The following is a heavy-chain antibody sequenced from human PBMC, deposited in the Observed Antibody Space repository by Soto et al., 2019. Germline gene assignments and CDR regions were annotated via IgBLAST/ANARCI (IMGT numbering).Heavy chain of an antibody. CDR1: GFTFNTFA. Sequence: GSLRLSCAASGFTFNTFAMNWVRQAPGKGLEWVASISGSGGTTYYAGSVKGRFTISRDTSKNTLYLQMNSLSAEDTAVYYCAKGFIVVVTAIRPDDNFGVWGQGTMVTVS. D-gene: IGHD2-21*02. CDR3: AKGFIVVVTAIRPDDNFGV. V-gene: IGHV3-23*01. J-gene: IGHJ3*01. CDR2: ISGSGGTT.